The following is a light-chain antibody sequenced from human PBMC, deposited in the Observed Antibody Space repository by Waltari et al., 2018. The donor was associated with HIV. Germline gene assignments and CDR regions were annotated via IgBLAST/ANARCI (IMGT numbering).Light chain of an antibody. J-gene: IGKJ1*01. Sequence: VVLTQSPDSLALSPGDRDTLFCRANETSMSKYLAWFQQRPGQAPSLFLYGATSRAAGTPGRFSGSGLGTDFTLTIDTLEPADFAVYFCHQYGLSPWTFGQGTRVDI. CDR3: HQYGLSPWT. CDR1: ETSMSKY. V-gene: IGKV3-20*01. CDR2: GAT.